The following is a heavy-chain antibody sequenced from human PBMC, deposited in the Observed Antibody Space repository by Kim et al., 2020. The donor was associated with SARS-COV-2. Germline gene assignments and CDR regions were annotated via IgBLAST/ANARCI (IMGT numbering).Heavy chain of an antibody. V-gene: IGHV4-34*01. CDR2: INHSGST. J-gene: IGHJ4*02. D-gene: IGHD3-10*01. CDR3: ASSLYGQITDY. Sequence: SETLSLTCAVYGGSFSGYYWSWIRQPPGKGLEWIGEINHSGSTNYNPSLKSRVTISVDTSKNQFSLKLSSVTAADTAVYYCASSLYGQITDYWGQGTLVT. CDR1: GGSFSGYY.